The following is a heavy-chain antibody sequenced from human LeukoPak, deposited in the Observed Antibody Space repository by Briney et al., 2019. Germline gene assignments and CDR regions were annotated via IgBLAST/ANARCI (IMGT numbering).Heavy chain of an antibody. CDR2: ISYDGSNK. CDR1: GFTFSSYA. Sequence: GGSLRLSCAASGFTFSSYAMHWVRQAPGKGLEWVAVISYDGSNKYYADSVKGRFTISRDNSKNTLYLQMNSLRAEDTAVYYCARGGVASAWLEDQFDYWGQGTLVTVSS. J-gene: IGHJ4*02. CDR3: ARGGVASAWLEDQFDY. D-gene: IGHD6-19*01. V-gene: IGHV3-30-3*01.